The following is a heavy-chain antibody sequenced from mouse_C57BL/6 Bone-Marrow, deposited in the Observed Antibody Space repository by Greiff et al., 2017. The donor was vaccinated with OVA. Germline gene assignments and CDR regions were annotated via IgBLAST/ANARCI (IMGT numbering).Heavy chain of an antibody. V-gene: IGHV1-53*01. D-gene: IGHD2-4*01. J-gene: IGHJ3*01. CDR2: INPSNGGT. CDR3: AAPRYDYDYDWFAY. CDR1: GYTFTSYW. Sequence: VQLQQSGTELVKPGASVKLSCKASGYTFTSYWMHWVKQRPGQGLEWIGNINPSNGGTNYNEKFKSKATLTVAKSSSTAYMQLSSLTSEDSAVYYCAAPRYDYDYDWFAYWGQGTLVTVSA.